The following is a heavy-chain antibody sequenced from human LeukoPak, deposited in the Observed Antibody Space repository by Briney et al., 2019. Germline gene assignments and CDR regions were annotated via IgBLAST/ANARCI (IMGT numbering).Heavy chain of an antibody. J-gene: IGHJ5*02. CDR3: AKDVVRVSSKGWFDP. CDR1: GFTFSSYA. Sequence: QPGGSLRLSCVASGFTFSSYAMSWVRQAPGEGLEWVSTISGSGGRTYYADSVKGRFTISRDNSKNTLYLQMNSLRAEDTAVYYCAKDVVRVSSKGWFDPWGQGTLVSVSS. V-gene: IGHV3-23*01. D-gene: IGHD6-6*01. CDR2: ISGSGGRT.